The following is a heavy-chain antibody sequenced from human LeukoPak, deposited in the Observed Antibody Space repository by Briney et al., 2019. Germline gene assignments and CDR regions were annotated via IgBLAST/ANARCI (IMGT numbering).Heavy chain of an antibody. Sequence: GRSLRLSCAASGFTVSSDYMSWVRQAPGKGLEWVSVIYSGGSTYYADSVKGRFTISRDKSKNTVYLQMNSLRFEDTAMYYCARNWFDPWGQGTLVTVSS. CDR2: IYSGGST. V-gene: IGHV3-53*05. CDR3: ARNWFDP. J-gene: IGHJ5*02. CDR1: GFTVSSDY.